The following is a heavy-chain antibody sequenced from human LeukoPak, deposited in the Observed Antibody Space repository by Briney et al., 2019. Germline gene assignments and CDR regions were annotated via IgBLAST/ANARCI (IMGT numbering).Heavy chain of an antibody. J-gene: IGHJ4*02. CDR1: GYTFTSYG. D-gene: IGHD3-22*01. CDR2: ISTSSGNT. Sequence: EASVKVSCKASGYTFTSYGISWVRQAPGQGLEWMGWISTSSGNTNYAQRFQGRVTMTTDTSTSTAYMELRSLRSDDTAVYYCAREGYYDSSGYYWGQGTLVTVSS. CDR3: AREGYYDSSGYY. V-gene: IGHV1-18*01.